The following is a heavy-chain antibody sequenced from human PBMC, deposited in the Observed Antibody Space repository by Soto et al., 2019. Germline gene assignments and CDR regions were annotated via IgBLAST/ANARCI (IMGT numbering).Heavy chain of an antibody. CDR3: AAGITGTLYYYYGMDV. J-gene: IGHJ6*02. CDR1: GFTFTSSA. D-gene: IGHD1-7*01. CDR2: IVVGSGNT. Sequence: SVTVSCRASGFTFTSSAVQWVRQTRGQRLEWIGWIVVGSGNTNYAQKFQERVTITRDMSTSTAYMELSSLRSEDTAVYYCAAGITGTLYYYYGMDVWGQGTTVTVS. V-gene: IGHV1-58*01.